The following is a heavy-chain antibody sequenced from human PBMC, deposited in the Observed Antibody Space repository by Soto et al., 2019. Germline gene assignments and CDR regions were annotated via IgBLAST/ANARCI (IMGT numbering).Heavy chain of an antibody. Sequence: EGSLRLSCAASGFIFDNFGISWVRQAPGKGLEWISSISGSGFKKYYADSVKGRFTISRDNSKSTVYLELNNLSAEDTAVYHCAKNQGVELVPLATVDWFDPWGQGSVVTVSS. D-gene: IGHD1-26*01. CDR3: AKNQGVELVPLATVDWFDP. J-gene: IGHJ5*02. CDR1: GFIFDNFG. CDR2: ISGSGFKK. V-gene: IGHV3-23*01.